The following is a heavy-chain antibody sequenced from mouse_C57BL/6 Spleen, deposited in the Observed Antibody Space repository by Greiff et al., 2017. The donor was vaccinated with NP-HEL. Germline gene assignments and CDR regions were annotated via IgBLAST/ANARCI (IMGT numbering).Heavy chain of an antibody. J-gene: IGHJ4*01. D-gene: IGHD4-1*02. V-gene: IGHV7-3*01. CDR1: GFTFTDYY. Sequence: DVMLVESGGGLVQPGGSLSLSCAASGFTFTDYYMSWVRQPPGKALAWLGFIRNKANGYTTEYSASVKGRFTISRDNSQSILYLQMNALRAEDSATYYCARSTGSYAMDYWGQGTSVTVSS. CDR2: IRNKANGYTT. CDR3: ARSTGSYAMDY.